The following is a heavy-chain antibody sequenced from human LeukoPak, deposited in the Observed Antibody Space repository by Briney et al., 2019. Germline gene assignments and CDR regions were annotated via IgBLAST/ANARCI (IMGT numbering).Heavy chain of an antibody. V-gene: IGHV4-39*01. Sequence: SETLSLTCTVSGGSISSTSYYWGWIRQPPGKGLEWIGSIYYSGSTYYNPSLKSRVTISVDTSKNQFSLKLSSVTAADTAVYYCARRVNYVPPNWLDPWGQGTLVTVPS. CDR3: ARRVNYVPPNWLDP. CDR1: GGSISSTSYY. D-gene: IGHD4-11*01. J-gene: IGHJ5*02. CDR2: IYYSGST.